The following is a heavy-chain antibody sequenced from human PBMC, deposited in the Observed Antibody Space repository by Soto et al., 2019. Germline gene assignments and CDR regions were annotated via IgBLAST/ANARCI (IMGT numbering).Heavy chain of an antibody. D-gene: IGHD3-16*01. V-gene: IGHV4-30-2*01. Sequence: SETLSLTCAVSGGSISSGGYSWSWIRQPPGKGLEWIGYIYHSGSTYYNPSLKSRVTISVDRSKNQFSLKLSSVTAADTAVYYCARGTVTFGRVARYFDYSGQAPLLTLST. CDR1: GGSISSGGYS. CDR2: IYHSGST. J-gene: IGHJ4*02. CDR3: ARGTVTFGRVARYFDY.